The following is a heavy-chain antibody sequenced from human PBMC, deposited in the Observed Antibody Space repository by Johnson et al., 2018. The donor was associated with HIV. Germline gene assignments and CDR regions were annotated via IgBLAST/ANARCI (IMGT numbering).Heavy chain of an antibody. Sequence: QMQLVESGGGVVQPGGSLRLSCAASGFTFSSYGMHWVRQAPGKGLEWVTFIQYDGSNKYYADSVKGRFTISRDNSKNTLYLQMNSLRAEDTAIYYCAKGQVARGAFDIWGQGTMVTVSS. CDR2: IQYDGSNK. CDR3: AKGQVARGAFDI. J-gene: IGHJ3*02. D-gene: IGHD2-15*01. V-gene: IGHV3-30*02. CDR1: GFTFSSYG.